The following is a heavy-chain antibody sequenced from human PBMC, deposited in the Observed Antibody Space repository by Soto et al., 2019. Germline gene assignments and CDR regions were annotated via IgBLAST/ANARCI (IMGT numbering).Heavy chain of an antibody. D-gene: IGHD3-3*01. CDR2: IYYSGST. V-gene: IGHV4-39*01. CDR1: GGSISSSSYY. CDR3: ARHGTIFGVAKDAFDI. Sequence: QLQLQESGPGLVKPSETLSLTCTVSGGSISSSSYYWGWIRQPPGKGLEWIGSIYYSGSTYYNPSLKSRVTISVDTSKNQFSLKLSSVTAADTAVYYCARHGTIFGVAKDAFDIWGQGTMVTVSS. J-gene: IGHJ3*02.